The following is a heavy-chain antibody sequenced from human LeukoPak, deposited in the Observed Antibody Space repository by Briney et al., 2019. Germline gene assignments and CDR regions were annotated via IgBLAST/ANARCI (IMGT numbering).Heavy chain of an antibody. J-gene: IGHJ3*01. V-gene: IGHV4-38-2*01. CDR1: GYSISSGYY. Sequence: SETLSLTCAVSGYSISSGYYWGWIRQPPGKGLEWIGSIYYSGSTYYNPSLKSRVTISVDTSKNQFSLKLSSVTAADTAVYCCARGNWNYLKIWGQGTMVTVSS. CDR2: IYYSGST. CDR3: ARGNWNYLKI. D-gene: IGHD1-7*01.